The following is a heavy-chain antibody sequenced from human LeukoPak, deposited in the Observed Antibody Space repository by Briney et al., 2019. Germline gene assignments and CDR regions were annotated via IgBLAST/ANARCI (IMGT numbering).Heavy chain of an antibody. V-gene: IGHV3-21*01. CDR2: ISPSSSYI. CDR3: ARGRGCSSMSCYPDY. Sequence: PGGSLRLSCAASGFTFSSYGMHWVRQAPGKGLEWVSSISPSSSYIHYVDSVKGRFTISRDNAKNSLYLQMNSLRAEDTAVYYCARGRGCSSMSCYPDYWGQGTLVTVSS. J-gene: IGHJ4*02. D-gene: IGHD2-2*01. CDR1: GFTFSSYG.